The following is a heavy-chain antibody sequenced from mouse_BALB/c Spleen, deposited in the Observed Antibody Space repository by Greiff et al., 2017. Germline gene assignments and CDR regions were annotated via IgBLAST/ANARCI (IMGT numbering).Heavy chain of an antibody. Sequence: QVQLQQSGAELVRPGVSVKISCKGSGYTFTDYAMHWVKQSHAKSLEWIGVISTYYGDASYNQKFKGKATMTVDKSSSTAYMELARLTSEDSAIYYCARDGPYAMDYWGQGTSVTVSS. CDR2: ISTYYGDA. J-gene: IGHJ4*01. D-gene: IGHD2-3*01. CDR1: GYTFTDYA. V-gene: IGHV1S137*01. CDR3: ARDGPYAMDY.